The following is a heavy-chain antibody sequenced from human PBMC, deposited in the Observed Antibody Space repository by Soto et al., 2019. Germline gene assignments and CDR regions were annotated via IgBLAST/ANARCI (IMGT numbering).Heavy chain of an antibody. CDR2: SIPILGIA. V-gene: IGHV1-69*02. Sequence: QVQLVQSGAEVKKPGSSVKVSCKASGGTFSSYTVTWVRQAPGQGLEWMGRSIPILGIANYAQKFQGRVTITADKSTSTAYMELSSLRSEDTAVYYCARSDVLRYFDLNDYYYYYMDVWGKGTTVTVSS. D-gene: IGHD3-9*01. CDR3: ARSDVLRYFDLNDYYYYYMDV. J-gene: IGHJ6*03. CDR1: GGTFSSYT.